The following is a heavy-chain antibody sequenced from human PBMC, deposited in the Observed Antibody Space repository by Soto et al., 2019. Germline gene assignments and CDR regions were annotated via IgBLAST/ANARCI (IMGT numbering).Heavy chain of an antibody. Sequence: PGGSLRLSWAVSGVTFGSYAMSWVRQAPGKGLEWVSAISGSGGSTYYADSVKGRFTISRDNSKNTLYLQMNSLRAEDTAVYYCAKDPPRVYYYYGMDVWGQGTTVTVSS. V-gene: IGHV3-23*01. J-gene: IGHJ6*02. CDR1: GVTFGSYA. CDR3: AKDPPRVYYYYGMDV. CDR2: ISGSGGST.